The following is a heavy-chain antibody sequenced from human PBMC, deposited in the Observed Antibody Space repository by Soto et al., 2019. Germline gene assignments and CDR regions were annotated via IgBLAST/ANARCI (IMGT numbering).Heavy chain of an antibody. CDR3: AIGKEGVVATH. CDR1: GGSLSGYY. V-gene: IGHV4-34*01. J-gene: IGHJ4*02. CDR2: VKDGGHT. Sequence: QVQLQQWGAGLLKPSETLSLNCAVTGGSLSGYYWSWIRQPPGKGLEWIGEVKDGGHTNYSPSLRGRVTISSDTSNNQFTLRLNAVTAADTGVYSCAIGKEGVVATHWDQGSLVTVSS. D-gene: IGHD5-12*01.